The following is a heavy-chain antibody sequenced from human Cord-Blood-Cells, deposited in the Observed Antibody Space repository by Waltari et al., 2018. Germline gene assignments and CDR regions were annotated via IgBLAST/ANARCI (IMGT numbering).Heavy chain of an antibody. CDR2: INHSGST. Sequence: AGLLKPSETLSLTCAVYGGSFSGYYWSWIRQPPGKGLEWIGEINHSGSTNYNPSLKSRVTISVDTSKNQFSLKLSSVTAADTAVYYCARGRDIVVVPAANWFDPWGQGTLVTVSS. V-gene: IGHV4-34*01. J-gene: IGHJ5*02. CDR3: ARGRDIVVVPAANWFDP. D-gene: IGHD2-2*01. CDR1: GGSFSGYY.